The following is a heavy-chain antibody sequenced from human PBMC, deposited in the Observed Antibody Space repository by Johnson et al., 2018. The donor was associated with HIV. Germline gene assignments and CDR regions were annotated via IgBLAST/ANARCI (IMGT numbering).Heavy chain of an antibody. Sequence: VQLVESGGGFVQPDRSLRLSCTASTFTFDDDAMHWVRQAPGKGLEWVSGISWNSGNIGYADSVKGRFTISRDNAKNTLYLQMHNLRAEDTAVYYCAKDKVAWGAMVGGGAFDIWGQGTMVTVSS. J-gene: IGHJ3*02. CDR1: TFTFDDDA. V-gene: IGHV3-9*01. D-gene: IGHD5-18*01. CDR3: AKDKVAWGAMVGGGAFDI. CDR2: ISWNSGNI.